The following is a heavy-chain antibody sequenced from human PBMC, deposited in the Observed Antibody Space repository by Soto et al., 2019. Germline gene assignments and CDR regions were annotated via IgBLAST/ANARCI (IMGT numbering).Heavy chain of an antibody. V-gene: IGHV1-24*01. Sequence: ASVKVSCKVSGYTLTELSMHWVRQAPGKGLEWMGGFDPEDGETIYAQKFQGRVTMTEDTSTDTAYMELSSLRSEDTAVYYCASYGTVLRFLEWPRGYYYGMDVWGQGTTVTVSS. D-gene: IGHD3-3*01. CDR2: FDPEDGET. CDR1: GYTLTELS. J-gene: IGHJ6*02. CDR3: ASYGTVLRFLEWPRGYYYGMDV.